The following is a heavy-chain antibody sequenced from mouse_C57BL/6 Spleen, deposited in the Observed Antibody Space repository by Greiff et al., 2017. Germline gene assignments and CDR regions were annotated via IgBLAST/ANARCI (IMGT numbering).Heavy chain of an antibody. Sequence: EVQVVESGAELVKPGASVKLSCTASGFNIKDYYMHWVKQRTEQGLEWIGRIDPEDGETKYAPKFQGKATITADTSSNTAYLQLSSLTSEDTAVYYCARSTMVNYYAMDYWGQGTSVTVSS. D-gene: IGHD2-2*01. V-gene: IGHV14-2*01. CDR1: GFNIKDYY. CDR3: ARSTMVNYYAMDY. J-gene: IGHJ4*01. CDR2: IDPEDGET.